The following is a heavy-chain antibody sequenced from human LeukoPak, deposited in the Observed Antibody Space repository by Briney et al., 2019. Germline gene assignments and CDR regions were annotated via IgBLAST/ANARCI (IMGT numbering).Heavy chain of an antibody. D-gene: IGHD3-3*01. CDR2: INPNSGGT. V-gene: IGHV1-2*06. J-gene: IGHJ6*03. Sequence: ASVKVSCKASGYTFTGYYMHWVLQAPGQGLEWMGRINPNSGGTNYARKIQGRVTMTRDTSISTAHIGLSRGRSEDTAVYYCAPGEGIFGVVIHHFYSSYRDVWGKGTTVTVSS. CDR3: APGEGIFGVVIHHFYSSYRDV. CDR1: GYTFTGYY.